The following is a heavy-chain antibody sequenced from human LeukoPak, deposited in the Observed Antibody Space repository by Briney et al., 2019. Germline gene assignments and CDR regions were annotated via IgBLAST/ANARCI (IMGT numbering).Heavy chain of an antibody. CDR2: ISGSGSTI. V-gene: IGHV3-48*03. CDR3: AREDYYYASGF. J-gene: IGHJ4*02. D-gene: IGHD3-10*01. Sequence: GGSLRLSCAASGFSFYSYEMNWVRQAPGKGLEWVSYISGSGSTIYYSDSVKGRFTLSRDNAKNSLYLQMNRLRVEDTAVYFCAREDYYYASGFWGQGTLVTVSS. CDR1: GFSFYSYE.